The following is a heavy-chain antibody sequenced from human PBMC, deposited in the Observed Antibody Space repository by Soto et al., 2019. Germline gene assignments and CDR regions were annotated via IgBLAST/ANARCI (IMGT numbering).Heavy chain of an antibody. Sequence: EVQLVESGGGLVQPGGSLRLSCAASGFTFSRYWMHWVRQATGKGLVWVSRINSDGSSTSYADSVKGRFTISRDNAKNTLYLQMNSLRAEDTAVYYCARVGASYCSGGSCYSRGYYYYYGMDVCGQGTTVTVS. CDR1: GFTFSRYW. CDR3: ARVGASYCSGGSCYSRGYYYYYGMDV. V-gene: IGHV3-74*01. J-gene: IGHJ6*02. CDR2: INSDGSST. D-gene: IGHD2-15*01.